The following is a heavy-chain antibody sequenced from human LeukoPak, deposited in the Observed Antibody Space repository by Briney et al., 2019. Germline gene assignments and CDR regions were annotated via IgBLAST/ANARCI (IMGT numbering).Heavy chain of an antibody. CDR3: ARGLGVVVPAATYYYYYYMDV. CDR1: GGSISSSSYY. V-gene: IGHV4-39*07. CDR2: IYYSGST. Sequence: PSETLSLTCTVSGGSISSSSYYWGWIRQPPGKGLEWIGSIYYSGSTYYNPSLKSRVTISVDTSKNQFSLKLSSVTAADTAVYYCARGLGVVVPAATYYYYYYMDVWGKGTTVTVSS. D-gene: IGHD2-2*01. J-gene: IGHJ6*03.